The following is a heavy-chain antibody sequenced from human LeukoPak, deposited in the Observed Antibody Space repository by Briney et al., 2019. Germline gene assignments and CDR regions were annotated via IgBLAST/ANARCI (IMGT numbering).Heavy chain of an antibody. CDR3: ARSGSGYLRYYFDY. CDR2: MYSSGST. CDR1: GYSISSGYY. J-gene: IGHJ4*02. D-gene: IGHD5-12*01. Sequence: SETLSLTCPVSGYSISSGYYWGWIRQPPGKGLEWIGSMYSSGSTYYNPSLKSRVITSVDTSKKQFSLKLSSVTAADTAVYYCARSGSGYLRYYFDYWGQGTLVTVSS. V-gene: IGHV4-38-2*01.